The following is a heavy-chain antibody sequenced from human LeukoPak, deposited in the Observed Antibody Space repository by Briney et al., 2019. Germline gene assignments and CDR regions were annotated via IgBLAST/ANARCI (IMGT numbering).Heavy chain of an antibody. CDR3: ARAVPGYCSSTSCPIDYYYMDV. D-gene: IGHD2-2*01. Sequence: SSVKVSCKASGGTFSSYAISWVRQAPGQGLEWMGVIIAIFGTANYAQKFQGRVTIRTDESTSTAYMELSSLRSEDTAVYYCARAVPGYCSSTSCPIDYYYMDVWGKGTTVTVSS. J-gene: IGHJ6*03. V-gene: IGHV1-69*05. CDR1: GGTFSSYA. CDR2: IIAIFGTA.